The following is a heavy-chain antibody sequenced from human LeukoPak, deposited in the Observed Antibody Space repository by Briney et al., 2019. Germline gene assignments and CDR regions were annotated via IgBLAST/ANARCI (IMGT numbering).Heavy chain of an antibody. D-gene: IGHD3-10*01. V-gene: IGHV4-59*01. CDR3: TRGEGYYGSGNFLVW. CDR1: GGSISTYY. CDR2: IHYSGNT. J-gene: IGHJ4*02. Sequence: PSETLSLTCSVSGGSISTYYWNWIRQPPGKGLEWIGYIHYSGNTNYNPSLKSRVTISVDTSKNQFSLKLSSVTAADTAVYYCTRGEGYYGSGNFLVWWGRGTLVTVSS.